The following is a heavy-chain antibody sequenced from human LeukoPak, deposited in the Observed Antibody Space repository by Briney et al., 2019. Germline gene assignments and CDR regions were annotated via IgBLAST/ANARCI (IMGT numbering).Heavy chain of an antibody. CDR3: ARDRSGSYYDY. CDR2: ISYDGSNK. CDR1: GFTFSSYA. D-gene: IGHD1-26*01. J-gene: IGHJ4*02. V-gene: IGHV3-30-3*01. Sequence: GGSLRLSCAASGFTFSSYAMHWVHQAPGEGLEWVAVISYDGSNKYYADSVKGRFTISRDNSKNTLYLQMNSLRAEDTAVYYCARDRSGSYYDYWGQGTLVTVSS.